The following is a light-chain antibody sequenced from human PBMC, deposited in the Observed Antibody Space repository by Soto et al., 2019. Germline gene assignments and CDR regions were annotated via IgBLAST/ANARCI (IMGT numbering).Light chain of an antibody. V-gene: IGLV2-14*01. Sequence: QSALTQPASVSGSPGQSITISCTGTSSDVGAYNYVSWYQQHPGKAPKLMIHDVSNRPSGISNRFSGSKSGNTASLTISGLQAEDEAHYYCASYTKSSTLVVFSGGTKLTVL. CDR1: SSDVGAYNY. J-gene: IGLJ2*01. CDR2: DVS. CDR3: ASYTKSSTLVV.